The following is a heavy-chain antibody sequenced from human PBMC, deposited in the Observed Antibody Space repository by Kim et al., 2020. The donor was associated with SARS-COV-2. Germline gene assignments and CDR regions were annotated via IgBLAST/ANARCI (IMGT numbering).Heavy chain of an antibody. D-gene: IGHD2-2*01. Sequence: SETLSLTCTVSGGSISSGGYYWSWIRQHPGKGLEWIGYIYYSGSTYYNPSLKSRVTISVDTSKNQFSLKLSSVTAADTAVYYCARDQDVVVPGEVAFGAFDIWGQGTMVTVSS. CDR1: GGSISSGGYY. CDR3: ARDQDVVVPGEVAFGAFDI. V-gene: IGHV4-31*03. J-gene: IGHJ3*02. CDR2: IYYSGST.